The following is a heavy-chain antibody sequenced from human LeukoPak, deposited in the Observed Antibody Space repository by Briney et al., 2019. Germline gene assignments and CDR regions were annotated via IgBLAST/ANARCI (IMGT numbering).Heavy chain of an antibody. J-gene: IGHJ3*02. CDR2: IKQDGSEK. D-gene: IGHD4-17*01. CDR1: GFTFSSYW. CDR3: ARVKTTVTTRDAFDI. V-gene: IGHV3-7*01. Sequence: PGGSLRLSCAASGFTFSSYWMSWVRQAPGKGLEWVANIKQDGSEKYYVDSVKGRFTISRDNAKNSLYLQMNGLRAEDTAVYYCARVKTTVTTRDAFDIWGQGTMVTVSS.